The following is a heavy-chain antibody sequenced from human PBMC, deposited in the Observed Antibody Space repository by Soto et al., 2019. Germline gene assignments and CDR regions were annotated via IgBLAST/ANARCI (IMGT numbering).Heavy chain of an antibody. V-gene: IGHV4-39*01. Sequence: QLLLQESGPGLVKPSETLSLTCTVSGGSITTEYYFWAWIRQPPGKGLEWIGSIYYSGDSYYNPSLRARATMSVDTTDNQFFLELRSVTAADTSIYFCVKYRTVTRTLSSDYYGMDVWGQVTTGTVAS. CDR2: IYYSGDS. J-gene: IGHJ6*02. CDR1: GGSITTEYYF. D-gene: IGHD1-1*01. CDR3: VKYRTVTRTLSSDYYGMDV.